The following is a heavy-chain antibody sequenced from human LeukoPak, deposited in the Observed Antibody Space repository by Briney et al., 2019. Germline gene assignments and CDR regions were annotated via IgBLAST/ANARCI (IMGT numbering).Heavy chain of an antibody. CDR1: GFTFSSYA. J-gene: IGHJ4*02. D-gene: IGHD3-16*02. CDR3: ARFGGVIACDY. V-gene: IGHV3-23*01. CDR2: ISGSGGST. Sequence: GGSLRLSCAAPGFTFSSYAMSWVRQVPGKGLEWVSAISGSGGSTYYADSVKGRFTISRDNSKNTLYLQMNSLRAEDTAVYYCARFGGVIACDYWGQGTLVTVSS.